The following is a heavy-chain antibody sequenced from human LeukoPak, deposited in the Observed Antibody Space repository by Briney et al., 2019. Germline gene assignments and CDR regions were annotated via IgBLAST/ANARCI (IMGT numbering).Heavy chain of an antibody. Sequence: ASVKVSCKASGYTFTSYGISWVRQAPGQGLEWMGWISAHNGNTNYAQKFQGRVTMTRNTSISTAYMELSSLTSEDTAVYYCARGRRTWVSDWGQGTLVTVSS. CDR3: ARGRRTWVSD. J-gene: IGHJ4*02. CDR2: ISAHNGNT. D-gene: IGHD2/OR15-2a*01. V-gene: IGHV1-18*01. CDR1: GYTFTSYG.